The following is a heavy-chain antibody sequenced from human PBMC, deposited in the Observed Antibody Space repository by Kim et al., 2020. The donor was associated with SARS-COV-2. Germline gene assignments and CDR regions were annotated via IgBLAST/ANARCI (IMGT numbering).Heavy chain of an antibody. CDR1: GFTFSSYA. Sequence: GGSLRLSCAAYGFTFSSYAMHWVRQAPGKGLEWVAVISYDGSNKYYADSVKGRFTISRDNSKNTLFLQMNSLRAEETAVYYCARDREDSSSFWEYYYYYGMDVWGQGTTVTVSS. D-gene: IGHD6-13*01. V-gene: IGHV3-30*04. CDR2: ISYDGSNK. CDR3: ARDREDSSSFWEYYYYYGMDV. J-gene: IGHJ6*02.